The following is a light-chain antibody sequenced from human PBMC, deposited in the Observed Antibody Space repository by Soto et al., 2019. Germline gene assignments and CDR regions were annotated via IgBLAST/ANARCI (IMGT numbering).Light chain of an antibody. CDR3: MPRIGLQLT. V-gene: IGKV2-40*01. J-gene: IGKJ4*02. CDR1: QSLLDSDDGNTY. Sequence: DTVMAQTPLSLPVTPGEPASISCRSSQSLLDSDDGNTYLDWYLQKPGQSPQLLIYTLSYRSSGVQARFSGSGSGTDFKLKISRVEAEVVGVYYCMPRIGLQLTFGGVTKVEIK. CDR2: TLS.